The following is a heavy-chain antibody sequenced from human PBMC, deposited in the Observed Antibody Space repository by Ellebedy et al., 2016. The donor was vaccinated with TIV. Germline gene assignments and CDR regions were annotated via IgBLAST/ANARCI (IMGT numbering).Heavy chain of an antibody. CDR3: ARATSIGDYAHY. D-gene: IGHD4-17*01. CDR1: GFTFSSYT. J-gene: IGHJ4*02. V-gene: IGHV3-21*01. Sequence: GGSLRLSCAASGFTFSSYTMNWVRQAPGRGLVEWVSSISSTSSSIYYADSVKGRFTISRDNAKNSLFLQMNSLRAEDTAVYYCARATSIGDYAHYWGQGTLVTVSS. CDR2: ISSTSSSI.